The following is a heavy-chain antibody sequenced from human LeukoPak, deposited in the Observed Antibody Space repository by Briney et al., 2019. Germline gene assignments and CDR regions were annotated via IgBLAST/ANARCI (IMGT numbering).Heavy chain of an antibody. V-gene: IGHV3-7*01. CDR3: AREVPGGSSWFDY. CDR1: EFTLSNYW. CDR2: IKEDGSVK. D-gene: IGHD6-13*01. J-gene: IGHJ4*02. Sequence: GGSLRLSCAASEFTLSNYWLSWVRQAPGKGLEWVANIKEDGSVKNYVASVKGRFTISRGNAKNSLYLQMNSLRAEDTAVYYCAREVPGGSSWFDYWGQGTLVTVSS.